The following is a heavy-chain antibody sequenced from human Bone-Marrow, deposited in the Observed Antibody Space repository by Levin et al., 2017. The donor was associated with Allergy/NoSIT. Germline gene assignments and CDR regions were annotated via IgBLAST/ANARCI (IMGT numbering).Heavy chain of an antibody. CDR1: GFTFSSYS. CDR2: ISSSSSTI. V-gene: IGHV3-48*04. CDR3: ARDRPIMITFGGVIYFDY. J-gene: IGHJ4*02. Sequence: GGSLRLSCAASGFTFSSYSMNWVRQAPGKGLEWVSYISSSSSTIYYADSVKGRFTISRDNAKNSLYLQMNSLRAEDTAVYYCARDRPIMITFGGVIYFDYWGQGTLVTVSS. D-gene: IGHD3-16*01.